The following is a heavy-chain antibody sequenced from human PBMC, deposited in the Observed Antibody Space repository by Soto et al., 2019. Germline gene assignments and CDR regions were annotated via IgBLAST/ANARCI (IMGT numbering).Heavy chain of an antibody. CDR1: GYTFTGYY. CDR3: ARALPRGYYGSGSYRAQWYYYGMDV. D-gene: IGHD3-10*01. CDR2: INPNSGGT. V-gene: IGHV1-2*04. Sequence: GASVKVSCKASGYTFTGYYMHWVRQAPGQGLEWMGWINPNSGGTNYAQKFQGWVTMTRDTSISTAYMELSRLRSDDTAVYYCARALPRGYYGSGSYRAQWYYYGMDVWGQGTTVTVSS. J-gene: IGHJ6*02.